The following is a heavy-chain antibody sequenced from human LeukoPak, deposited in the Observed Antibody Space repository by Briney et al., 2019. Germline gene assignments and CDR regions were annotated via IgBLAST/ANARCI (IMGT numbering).Heavy chain of an antibody. D-gene: IGHD3-22*01. Sequence: QSGGSLRRSCAASGFTFSSYAMSWVRQAPGKGLEWVSAISGSGGSTYYADSVKGRFTISRDNSKNTLYLQMNSLRAEDTAVYYCARFSYYDSSGYHGWGQGTLVTVSS. CDR2: ISGSGGST. J-gene: IGHJ4*02. CDR3: ARFSYYDSSGYHG. V-gene: IGHV3-23*01. CDR1: GFTFSSYA.